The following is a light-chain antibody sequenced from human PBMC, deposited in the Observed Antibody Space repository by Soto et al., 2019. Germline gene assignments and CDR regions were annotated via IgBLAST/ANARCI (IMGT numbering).Light chain of an antibody. CDR3: QQRSDWPVT. Sequence: IVLTQSPATLSLFPGERATLSCRASQSVSRYLAWYQQKPGQAPRLLIYDASNRATGIPARFSGSGSGTDFTLTISSLEPEDFAVYYCQQRSDWPVTFGPGTKVAIK. CDR1: QSVSRY. CDR2: DAS. J-gene: IGKJ3*01. V-gene: IGKV3-11*01.